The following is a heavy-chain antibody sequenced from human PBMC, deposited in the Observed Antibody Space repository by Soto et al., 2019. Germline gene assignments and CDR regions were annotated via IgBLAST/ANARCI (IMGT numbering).Heavy chain of an antibody. CDR2: IRGSGDTT. CDR1: GFTFSNYA. V-gene: IGHV3-23*01. D-gene: IGHD1-26*01. Sequence: PGGSLRLSCVGSGFTFSNYAMSWVRQAPGKGLEWVSGIRGSGDTTYYADSMRGRFTISRDNSKNTLYLQMNSLRVEDTALYYCAKDREVLPAPDFLDSWGQGTLVTVSS. J-gene: IGHJ4*02. CDR3: AKDREVLPAPDFLDS.